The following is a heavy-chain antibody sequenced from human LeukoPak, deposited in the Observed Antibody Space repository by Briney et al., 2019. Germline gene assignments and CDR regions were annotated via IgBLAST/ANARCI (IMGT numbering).Heavy chain of an antibody. D-gene: IGHD3-10*01. V-gene: IGHV3-30*02. CDR3: ATGLWFGKYLDV. Sequence: TGGSLRLSCAASGFTFSSYGMQWVRQAPGKGLEWVAFIRYDGSNKYYADSVKGRFTISRDNAKNTLNLQMNSLRAEAAVVYYCATGLWFGKYLDVWGKGTTVTISS. CDR1: GFTFSSYG. J-gene: IGHJ6*04. CDR2: IRYDGSNK.